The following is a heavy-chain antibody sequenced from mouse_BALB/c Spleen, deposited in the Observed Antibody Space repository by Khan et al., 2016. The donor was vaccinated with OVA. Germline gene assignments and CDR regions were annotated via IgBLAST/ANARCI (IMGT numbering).Heavy chain of an antibody. CDR2: ISSDGVYT. CDR1: GFTFSTYA. D-gene: IGHD2-5*01. V-gene: IGHV5-9-3*01. CDR3: ARSPYSNFAY. Sequence: EVELVESGGGLVKPGGSLKLSCAASGFTFSTYAMSWVRQTPEKRLEWVATISSDGVYTYYPDNVTGRFTISRDNAKNTQNMKMRSQGSGDTAMYYCARSPYSNFAYWGQGTLVTVSA. J-gene: IGHJ3*01.